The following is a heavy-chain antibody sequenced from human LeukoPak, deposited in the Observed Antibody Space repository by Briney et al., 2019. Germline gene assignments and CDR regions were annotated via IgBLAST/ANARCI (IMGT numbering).Heavy chain of an antibody. J-gene: IGHJ6*03. V-gene: IGHV3-7*01. CDR3: AREQYYDFRQGTYYYYYYMDV. Sequence: GGSLRLSCAAAGFTFSSYWMSWVRQAPGKGLEWAANIKQDGSEKYYVDSVKGRFTTSRYNAKNSLYLQMNSLRAEDTAVYYCAREQYYDFRQGTYYYYYYMDVWGKGTTVTVSS. CDR2: IKQDGSEK. D-gene: IGHD3-3*01. CDR1: GFTFSSYW.